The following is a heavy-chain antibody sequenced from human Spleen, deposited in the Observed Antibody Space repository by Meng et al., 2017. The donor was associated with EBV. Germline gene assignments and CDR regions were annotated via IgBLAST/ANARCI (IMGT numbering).Heavy chain of an antibody. CDR2: INHSGKA. CDR3: VRGGYYSPCDY. Sequence: QGQLQQGGARLLPPSGTLALTCAGHGASIGGDYWSWIRQPPGKGLEWLGEINHSGKANYNPSLKSRVTISVDTSNNQLSLKLSSLTAADTAVYYCVRGGYYSPCDYWGQGTLVTVSS. J-gene: IGHJ4*02. D-gene: IGHD2/OR15-2a*01. CDR1: GASIGGDY. V-gene: IGHV4-34*01.